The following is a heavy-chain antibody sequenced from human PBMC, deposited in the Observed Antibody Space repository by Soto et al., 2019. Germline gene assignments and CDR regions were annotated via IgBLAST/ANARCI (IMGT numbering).Heavy chain of an antibody. CDR2: INGGNGNT. CDR3: AIDDPGFSGSYYIDYINS. V-gene: IGHV1-3*01. Sequence: ASVKVSCKASGNTVPNYAIHWVRQAPGQRLEWMGWINGGNGNTYYSDHFQGRVTFTRETSACTVYMQLSSLTSEDTAFYYCAIDDPGFSGSYYIDYINSSGQGALVNV. CDR1: GNTVPNYA. J-gene: IGHJ4*02. D-gene: IGHD1-26*01.